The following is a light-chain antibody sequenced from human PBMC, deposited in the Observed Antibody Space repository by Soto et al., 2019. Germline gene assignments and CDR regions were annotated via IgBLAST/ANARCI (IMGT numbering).Light chain of an antibody. CDR1: QRINTY. J-gene: IGKJ1*01. CDR2: AAS. V-gene: IGKV1-39*01. CDR3: QQCYTSPRT. Sequence: DIQMTQSPSTLSAGVGDRVTITCRASQRINTYLNWYQQKPGKAPTLLIYAASNLQSGFPSRFSGGGSGTDFTLTINTLQPDDFATYFCQQCYTSPRTFGQGTKVEIK.